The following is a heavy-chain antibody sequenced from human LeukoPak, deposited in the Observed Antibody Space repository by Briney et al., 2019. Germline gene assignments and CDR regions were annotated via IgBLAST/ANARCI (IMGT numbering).Heavy chain of an antibody. V-gene: IGHV2-5*02. D-gene: IGHD6-13*01. CDR1: GFSLSTSGVG. CDR3: ARIPAIADGMDV. CDR2: IYWDDDK. Sequence: SGPTLVKPTQTLTLTCTFSGFSLSTSGVGVGWIRQPPGKALEWLALIYWDDDKRYSLSLKSRLTITKDTSKNQVVLTMTNMDPVDTATYYCARIPAIADGMDVWGQGTTVTVSS. J-gene: IGHJ6*02.